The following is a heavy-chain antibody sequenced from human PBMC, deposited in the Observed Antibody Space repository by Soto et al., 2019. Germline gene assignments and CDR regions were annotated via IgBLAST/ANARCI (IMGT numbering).Heavy chain of an antibody. CDR2: INHSGST. CDR3: ARGRGRDGYNYKPENDY. CDR1: GGSFSGYY. V-gene: IGHV4-34*01. Sequence: QVQLQQWGAGLLKPSETLSLTCAVYGGSFSGYYWSWIRQPPGKGLEWIGEINHSGSTNYNPSLKSRVTISVDTSMNQFSLKLSSVTAADTAVYYCARGRGRDGYNYKPENDYWGQGTLVTVSS. D-gene: IGHD5-12*01. J-gene: IGHJ4*02.